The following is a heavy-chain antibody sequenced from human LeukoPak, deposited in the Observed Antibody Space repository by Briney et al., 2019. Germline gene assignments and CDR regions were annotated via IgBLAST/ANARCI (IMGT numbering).Heavy chain of an antibody. CDR3: ARGPIPAVAGTYY. CDR1: GGSISSGDYY. CDR2: IYYSGST. Sequence: PSQTLSLTCTVSGGSISSGDYYWSWIRQHPGKGLEWIGYIYYSGSTYYNPSLKSRVTISVDTSKNQFSLKLSSVTAADTAVYYCARGPIPAVAGTYYWGQGTLVTVSS. V-gene: IGHV4-31*03. D-gene: IGHD6-19*01. J-gene: IGHJ4*02.